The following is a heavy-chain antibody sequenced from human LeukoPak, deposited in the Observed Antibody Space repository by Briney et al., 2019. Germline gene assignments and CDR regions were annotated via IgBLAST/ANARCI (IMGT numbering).Heavy chain of an antibody. D-gene: IGHD4-17*01. CDR3: ARHTTVTRKGGYFQH. CDR1: GGSFSGYY. Sequence: PSETLSLTCAVYGGSFSGYYWSWIRQPPGKGLEWIGEINHSGSTNYNPSLKSRVTISVDTSKNQFSLKLSSVTAADTAVYYCARHTTVTRKGGYFQHWGQGTLVTVSS. J-gene: IGHJ1*01. CDR2: INHSGST. V-gene: IGHV4-34*01.